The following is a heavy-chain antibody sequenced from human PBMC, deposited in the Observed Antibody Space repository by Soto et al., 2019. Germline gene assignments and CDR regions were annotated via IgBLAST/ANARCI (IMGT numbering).Heavy chain of an antibody. CDR2: INAGNGNT. V-gene: IGHV1-3*05. Sequence: QVQLVQSGAEEKKPGASVKVSCKASGYTFTSYAMHWVCQAPGQRLEWMGWINAGNGNTKYSQKFQGRVTITRDTSASTAYMELSSLRSEDTAVYYCARAIVVVTPPDYWGQGTLVTVSS. D-gene: IGHD3-22*01. J-gene: IGHJ4*02. CDR3: ARAIVVVTPPDY. CDR1: GYTFTSYA.